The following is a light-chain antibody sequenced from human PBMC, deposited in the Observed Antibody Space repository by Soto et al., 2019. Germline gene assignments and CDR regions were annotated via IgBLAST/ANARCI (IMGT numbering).Light chain of an antibody. CDR3: QQYNTWLWT. CDR1: QSINAH. CDR2: GAS. Sequence: EVVMTQSPATLSVSPGERVTLSCRASQSINAHLAWYQQKPGQAPRLLIHGASTRATGIPARFSGSGSGTGFISTVTSLLSGDVAVSYCQQYNTWLWTFGPGTYVEIQ. J-gene: IGKJ1*01. V-gene: IGKV3-15*01.